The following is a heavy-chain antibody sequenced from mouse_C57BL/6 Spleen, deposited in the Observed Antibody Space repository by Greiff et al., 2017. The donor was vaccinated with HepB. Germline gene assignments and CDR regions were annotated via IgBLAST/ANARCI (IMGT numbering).Heavy chain of an antibody. Sequence: VQLQQSGAELVRPGASVKLSCKASGYTFTDYYINWVKQRPGQGLEWIARIYPGSGNTYYNEKFKGKATLTAEKSSSTAYMQLSSLTSEDSAVYFCAREGGYYGSSHYYAMDYWGQGTSVTVSS. V-gene: IGHV1-76*01. CDR2: IYPGSGNT. CDR3: AREGGYYGSSHYYAMDY. D-gene: IGHD1-1*01. J-gene: IGHJ4*01. CDR1: GYTFTDYY.